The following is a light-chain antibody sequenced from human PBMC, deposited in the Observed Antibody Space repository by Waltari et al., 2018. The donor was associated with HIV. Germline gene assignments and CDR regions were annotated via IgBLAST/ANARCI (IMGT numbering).Light chain of an antibody. Sequence: SDELTQAPYVSVALGQTVRITCQGDSLKTNYASWYQQKPGQAPLVVVYGRNHRHSGIPDRFSASNSGNSASLTITETQAEDEATYFCSSRDISGDQRVLGPGTRVGVL. J-gene: IGLJ1*01. CDR3: SSRDISGDQRV. V-gene: IGLV3-19*01. CDR1: SLKTNY. CDR2: GRN.